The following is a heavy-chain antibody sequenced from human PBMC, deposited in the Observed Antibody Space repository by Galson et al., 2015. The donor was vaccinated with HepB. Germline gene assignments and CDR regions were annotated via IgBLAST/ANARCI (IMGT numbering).Heavy chain of an antibody. V-gene: IGHV3-21*06. CDR1: GLTFSDYS. Sequence: SLRLSCAASGLTFSDYSMNWVRQAPGKGLEWVSSISSSSNYIYYADSVRGRFTTSRDNAKNSLCLQMDSLGAEDTAMYYCARVDCSVAACQGFGMDVWGQGTAVTVSS. CDR2: ISSSSNYI. J-gene: IGHJ6*02. CDR3: ARVDCSVAACQGFGMDV. D-gene: IGHD2-21*01.